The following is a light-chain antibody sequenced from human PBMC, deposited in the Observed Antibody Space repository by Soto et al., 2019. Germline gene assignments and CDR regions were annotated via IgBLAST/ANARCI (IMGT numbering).Light chain of an antibody. CDR2: GAS. Sequence: EIVLTQSPGTLSLSPGERATLSCRASQSVSSSYLAWYQQKPGQAPRLLIYGASSRATGIPDRFSGSGSRTDFTLTISRLEAEYFAVYYWQQYGSSYTFGQGTKLEIK. CDR3: QQYGSSYT. V-gene: IGKV3-20*01. J-gene: IGKJ2*01. CDR1: QSVSSSY.